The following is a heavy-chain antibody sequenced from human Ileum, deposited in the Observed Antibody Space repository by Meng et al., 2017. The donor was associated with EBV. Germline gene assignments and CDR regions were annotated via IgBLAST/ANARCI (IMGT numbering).Heavy chain of an antibody. CDR1: CGSVSSAHSF. V-gene: IGHV4-61*01. CDR3: AGDPHSGSPH. J-gene: IGHJ4*02. Sequence: QLQGSRLGSVKPSEPLSRTCTVSCGSVSSAHSFWTWIRQPPGKGLEWIGYMSYSGSTNYSPPLESRVTISVDTSKNQFSLKLSSVTAADTAVYYCAGDPHSGSPHWGQGTLVTVSS. CDR2: MSYSGST. D-gene: IGHD1-26*01.